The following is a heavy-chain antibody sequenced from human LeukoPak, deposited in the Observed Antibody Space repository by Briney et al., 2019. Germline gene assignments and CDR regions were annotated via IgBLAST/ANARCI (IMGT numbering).Heavy chain of an antibody. Sequence: SETLSLTCAVYGGSFSGYYWSWIRQPPGKGLEWIGEISHSGSTNYNPSLKSRVTISVDTSKNQFSLKLSSVTAADTAVYYCARGRVVPAAGYFDYWGQGTLVTVSS. CDR2: ISHSGST. J-gene: IGHJ4*02. CDR1: GGSFSGYY. D-gene: IGHD2-2*01. V-gene: IGHV4-34*01. CDR3: ARGRVVPAAGYFDY.